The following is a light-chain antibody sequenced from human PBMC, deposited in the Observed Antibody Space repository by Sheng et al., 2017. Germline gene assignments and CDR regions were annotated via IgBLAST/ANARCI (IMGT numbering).Light chain of an antibody. CDR3: SSYTTNTTPYV. Sequence: QSALTQPASVSGSPGQSITISCTGTSSDVGGYNYVSWYQQHPGKAPKLMIFDVSNRPSGVSNRFSGSKSGNTASLTISGLQAEDEADYHCSSYTTNTTPYVFGTGTKVTVL. V-gene: IGLV2-14*03. J-gene: IGLJ1*01. CDR1: SSDVGGYNY. CDR2: DVS.